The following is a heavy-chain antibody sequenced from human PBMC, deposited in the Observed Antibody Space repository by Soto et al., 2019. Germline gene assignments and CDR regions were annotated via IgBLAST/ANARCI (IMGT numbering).Heavy chain of an antibody. CDR2: ISGSGGST. CDR1: GFTFSSYA. Sequence: VQLVESGGGVVQPGRSLRLSCAASGFTFSSYAMSWVRQAPGKGLEWVSAISGSGGSTYYADSVKGRFTISRDNSKNTLYLQMNSLRAEDTAVYYCAKLHMYSSGWSDYWGQGTLVTVSS. CDR3: AKLHMYSSGWSDY. D-gene: IGHD6-19*01. V-gene: IGHV3-23*04. J-gene: IGHJ4*02.